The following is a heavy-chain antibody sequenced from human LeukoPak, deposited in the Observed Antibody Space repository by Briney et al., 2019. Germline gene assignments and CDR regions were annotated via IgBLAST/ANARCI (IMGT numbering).Heavy chain of an antibody. CDR3: ARSVEMGPHYDFWSGYFDY. CDR1: GGSISSGGYS. V-gene: IGHV4-30-2*01. CDR2: IYHSGST. Sequence: TLSLTCAVSGGSISSGGYSWSWIRQPPGKGLEWIGYIYHSGSTYYNPSLKSRVTISVDRSKNQFSLKLSSVTAADTAVYYCARSVEMGPHYDFWSGYFDYWGQGTLVTVSS. D-gene: IGHD3-3*01. J-gene: IGHJ4*02.